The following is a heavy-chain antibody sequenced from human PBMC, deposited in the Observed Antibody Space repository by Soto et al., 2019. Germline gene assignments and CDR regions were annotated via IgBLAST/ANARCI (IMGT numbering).Heavy chain of an antibody. CDR3: VRGDCGGDCYPRGGYYGMDV. Sequence: ASVKVSCKASGYTFTGYYMHWVRQAPGEGLEWMGWINPNSGGTNYAQKFQGWVTMTRDTSISTAYMELSRLRSDDTAVYYCVRGDCGGDCYPRGGYYGMDVWGQGTTVTVSS. J-gene: IGHJ6*02. CDR1: GYTFTGYY. V-gene: IGHV1-2*04. D-gene: IGHD2-21*02. CDR2: INPNSGGT.